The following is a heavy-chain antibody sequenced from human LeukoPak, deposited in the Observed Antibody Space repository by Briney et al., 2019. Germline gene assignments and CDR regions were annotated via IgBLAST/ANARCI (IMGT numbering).Heavy chain of an antibody. CDR1: GYTFTGYY. CDR2: INPNSGGT. V-gene: IGHV1-2*06. CDR3: VRDPGYCSSTSCYYYYYMDV. J-gene: IGHJ6*03. D-gene: IGHD2-2*01. Sequence: ASVKVSCKASGYTFTGYYMHWVRQAPGQGLEWMGRINPNSGGTNYAQKFQGRVTMTRDTSISTAYMELSRLRSDDTAVYYCVRDPGYCSSTSCYYYYYMDVWGKGTTVTVSS.